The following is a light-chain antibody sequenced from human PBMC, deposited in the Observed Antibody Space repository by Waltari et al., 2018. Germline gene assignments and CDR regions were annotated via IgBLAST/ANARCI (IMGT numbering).Light chain of an antibody. CDR1: QSVSSS. V-gene: IGKV3-15*01. CDR2: GDS. Sequence: EIVLTQSPATLSLSPGERATLSCRASQSVSSSLAWYQQKPGQAPRLLIYGDSSRATGIPDRFSGSGSGTDFTLTISSLEPEDFAVYYCQQYSNWPFTFGPGTKLDIK. CDR3: QQYSNWPFT. J-gene: IGKJ3*01.